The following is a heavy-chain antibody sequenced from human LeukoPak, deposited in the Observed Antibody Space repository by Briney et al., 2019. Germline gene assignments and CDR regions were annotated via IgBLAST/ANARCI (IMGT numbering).Heavy chain of an antibody. Sequence: GASVKVSCKASEYTFTDYYLHWVRQAPGQGFEWMGWINSVSGGINYVQKFQGRVTMTRDTSISTAYMELSRLRSDDTAVYYCARANFLSCSSTSCLFDYWGQGTLVTVSS. J-gene: IGHJ4*02. D-gene: IGHD2-2*01. CDR3: ARANFLSCSSTSCLFDY. CDR1: EYTFTDYY. CDR2: INSVSGGI. V-gene: IGHV1-2*02.